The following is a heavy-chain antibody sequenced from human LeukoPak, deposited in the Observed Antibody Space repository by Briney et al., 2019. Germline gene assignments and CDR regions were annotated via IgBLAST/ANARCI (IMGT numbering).Heavy chain of an antibody. CDR1: GFTFSSYA. Sequence: GGSLRLSCAASGFTFSSYAMHWVRQAPGKGLEWVAVISYDGSNKYYADSVKGRFTISRDNSKNTLYLQMNSLRAEDTAVYYCARDFSHYSSGWYTPYYYYGMDVWGQGTTVTVSS. J-gene: IGHJ6*02. CDR2: ISYDGSNK. D-gene: IGHD6-19*01. V-gene: IGHV3-30-3*01. CDR3: ARDFSHYSSGWYTPYYYYGMDV.